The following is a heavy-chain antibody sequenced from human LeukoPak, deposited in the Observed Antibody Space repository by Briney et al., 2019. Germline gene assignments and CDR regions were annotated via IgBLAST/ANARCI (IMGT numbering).Heavy chain of an antibody. V-gene: IGHV1-2*02. J-gene: IGHJ4*02. CDR3: ARAHSSSWYFDY. CDR1: GYTFTGYY. Sequence: ASVKVSCKASGYTFTGYYMHWVRQAPGQGLEWMGWINPNSGGTNYAQKFQGRVTMTRDTSISTAYMELSRLRSDDTAVYYCARAHSSSWYFDYWGQGTLVTVYS. D-gene: IGHD6-13*01. CDR2: INPNSGGT.